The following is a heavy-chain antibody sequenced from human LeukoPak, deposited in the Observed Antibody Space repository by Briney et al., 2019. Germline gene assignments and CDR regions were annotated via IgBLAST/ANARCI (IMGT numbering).Heavy chain of an antibody. CDR2: INADNGNT. Sequence: GASVKVSCKASGYTFTGYYMHWVRQAPGQGLEWMGWINADNGNTKYSQKFQGRVTITRDTSASTAYMELSSLRSEDTAVYYCARWTTELDYWGQGTLVTVSS. V-gene: IGHV1-3*01. CDR1: GYTFTGYY. CDR3: ARWTTELDY. D-gene: IGHD1-14*01. J-gene: IGHJ4*02.